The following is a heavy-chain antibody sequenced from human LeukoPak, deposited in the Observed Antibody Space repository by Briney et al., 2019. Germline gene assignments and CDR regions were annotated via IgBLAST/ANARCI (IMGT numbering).Heavy chain of an antibody. Sequence: PGGSLRLSCAASGFTFSSYAMSWVRQAPGKGLEWVSAISGSGGSTYYADSVKGRFTISRDNSKNTLYLQMNSLRAEDTAVYYCAKDMVQIQLFLGFDCWGQGTLVTVSS. CDR3: AKDMVQIQLFLGFDC. J-gene: IGHJ4*02. CDR1: GFTFSSYA. D-gene: IGHD5-18*01. V-gene: IGHV3-23*01. CDR2: ISGSGGST.